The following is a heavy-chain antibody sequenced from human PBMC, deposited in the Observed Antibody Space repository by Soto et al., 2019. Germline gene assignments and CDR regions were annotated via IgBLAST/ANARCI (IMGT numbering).Heavy chain of an antibody. CDR2: IIPIFGTA. CDR1: GGTFSSYA. D-gene: IGHD2-15*01. J-gene: IGHJ6*02. CDR3: ARVKGYCSGGSCYSPYYYGMDV. V-gene: IGHV1-69*13. Sequence: SVKVSCKASGGTFSSYAISWVRQAPGQGLEWMGGIIPIFGTANYAQKFQGRVTITADESTSTAYMELSSLRSEDTAVYYCARVKGYCSGGSCYSPYYYGMDVWGQGTTVTVSS.